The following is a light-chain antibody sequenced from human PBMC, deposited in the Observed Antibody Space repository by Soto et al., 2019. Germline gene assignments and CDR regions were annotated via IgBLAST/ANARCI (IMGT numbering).Light chain of an antibody. Sequence: EIVMTQSPATLSVSPGERAPLSCRASQSISNNLAWYHQRPGQAPRLLIYGASTRATGIPARFSGSGSGTQFTLTSSSLQSEDFEVYYCKQYNNLWTFGQGTMVEIK. J-gene: IGKJ1*01. CDR2: GAS. V-gene: IGKV3-15*01. CDR3: KQYNNLWT. CDR1: QSISNN.